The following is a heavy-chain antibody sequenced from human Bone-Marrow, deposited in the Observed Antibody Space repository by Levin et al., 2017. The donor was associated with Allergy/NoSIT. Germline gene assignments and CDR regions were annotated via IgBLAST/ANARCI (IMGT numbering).Heavy chain of an antibody. Sequence: QTGGSLRLSCAASGFSFRRYGMHWVRQAPGKGLEWVAVMSDDGSNKYYGDSVKGRFTISRDNSKNTLYLQLNSLRAEDTGVYYCAKDSYDYDGGAGRPLRWFYYSMDVWGQGTTVTVSS. CDR2: MSDDGSNK. CDR1: GFSFRRYG. V-gene: IGHV3-30*18. D-gene: IGHD3-22*01. CDR3: AKDSYDYDGGAGRPLRWFYYSMDV. J-gene: IGHJ6*02.